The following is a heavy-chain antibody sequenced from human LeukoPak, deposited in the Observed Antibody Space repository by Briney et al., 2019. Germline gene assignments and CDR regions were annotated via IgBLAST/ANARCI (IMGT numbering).Heavy chain of an antibody. CDR1: GDSIGNNNYY. CDR2: IFYSGST. J-gene: IGHJ4*02. Sequence: SETLSLTCTVSGDSIGNNNYYWAWVRQPPGKGLEWLGSIFYSGSTYYNPSLKSRVTISVDTSKNQFSLNLHSVTAAGTATYYCARRGITYSSSFFAYWGQGTLVTVSS. D-gene: IGHD6-13*01. CDR3: ARRGITYSSSFFAY. V-gene: IGHV4-39*01.